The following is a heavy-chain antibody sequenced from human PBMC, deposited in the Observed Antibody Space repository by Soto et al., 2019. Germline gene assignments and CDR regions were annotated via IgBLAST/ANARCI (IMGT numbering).Heavy chain of an antibody. CDR3: ARPDSNPRYYYGMDV. J-gene: IGHJ6*02. D-gene: IGHD4-4*01. CDR1: GYSFTSYW. Sequence: PGESLKISCKGSGYSFTSYWIGWVRQMPGKGLEWMGIIYPGDSDTRYSPSFQGQVTISADKSISTAYLQWSSLKASDTAMYYCARPDSNPRYYYGMDVWGQGTTVTVSS. V-gene: IGHV5-51*01. CDR2: IYPGDSDT.